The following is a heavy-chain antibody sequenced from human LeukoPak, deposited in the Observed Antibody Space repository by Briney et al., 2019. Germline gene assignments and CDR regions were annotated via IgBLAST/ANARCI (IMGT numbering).Heavy chain of an antibody. D-gene: IGHD1-14*01. CDR3: ARDRENQRGYYYYYMDV. CDR2: ISTTSSYI. J-gene: IGHJ6*03. V-gene: IGHV3-21*01. Sequence: GGSLRLSCAASGVTFSSDSMNCVREAPGKGLEWVLSISTTSSYIYYADSVKGRFTISRDNGKNSCYLQLDRLIAEDTAVHYCARDRENQRGYYYYYMDVWGKGTTVTVPS. CDR1: GVTFSSDS.